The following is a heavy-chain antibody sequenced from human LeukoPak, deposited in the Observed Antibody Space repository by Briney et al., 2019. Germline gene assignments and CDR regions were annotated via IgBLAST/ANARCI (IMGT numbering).Heavy chain of an antibody. CDR3: ALTGPGSSSHYIWFDP. D-gene: IGHD2-15*01. Sequence: ASVKVSCKASGYTFTGYYMHWVRQAPGQGLEWMGWINPNSGGTNYAQKFQGRVTMTRDTSISTVYMELSRLRSDDTAVYYCALTGPGSSSHYIWFDPWGQGTLVTVSS. V-gene: IGHV1-2*02. CDR2: INPNSGGT. J-gene: IGHJ5*02. CDR1: GYTFTGYY.